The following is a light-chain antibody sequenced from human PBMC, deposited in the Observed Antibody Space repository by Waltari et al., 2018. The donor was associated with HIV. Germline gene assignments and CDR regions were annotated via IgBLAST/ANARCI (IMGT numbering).Light chain of an antibody. J-gene: IGLJ1*01. Sequence: QSVLTQAPSVSGAPGQRVTISCTGSSSNIVAGYDLHWYQQLPGTAPKLLIYGNSNRPSGVPDRFSGSKSGTSASLAITGLQAEDEADYYCQSYDSSLSGYVFGAGTKVTVL. CDR1: SSNIVAGYD. CDR2: GNS. CDR3: QSYDSSLSGYV. V-gene: IGLV1-40*01.